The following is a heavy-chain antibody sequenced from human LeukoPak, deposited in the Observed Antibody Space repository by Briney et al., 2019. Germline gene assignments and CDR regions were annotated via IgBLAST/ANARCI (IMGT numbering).Heavy chain of an antibody. D-gene: IGHD5-24*01. Sequence: PGGSLRLSCAGSGFTFTWVRQAPGKGLEWVANIKQDGSEKNYVDSVKGRFTISRDNAKNSLYLQMNSLRAEDTAVYYCVREARESGGFDYWGQGTLVTVSS. CDR2: IKQDGSEK. CDR3: VREARESGGFDY. CDR1: GFTFT. J-gene: IGHJ4*02. V-gene: IGHV3-7*01.